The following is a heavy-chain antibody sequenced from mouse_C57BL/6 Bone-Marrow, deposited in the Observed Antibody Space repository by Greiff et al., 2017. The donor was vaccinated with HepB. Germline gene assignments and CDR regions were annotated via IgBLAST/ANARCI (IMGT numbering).Heavy chain of an antibody. Sequence: VQLQQSGAELARPGASVKMSCKASGYTFTSYTMHWVKQRPGQGLEWIGYINPSSGYTKYNQKFKDKSTLTADKSSSTAYMQLSSLTSEDSAVYYCAFYEYDYLDYWGQGTTLTVSS. D-gene: IGHD2-4*01. V-gene: IGHV1-4*01. CDR1: GYTFTSYT. CDR3: AFYEYDYLDY. J-gene: IGHJ2*01. CDR2: INPSSGYT.